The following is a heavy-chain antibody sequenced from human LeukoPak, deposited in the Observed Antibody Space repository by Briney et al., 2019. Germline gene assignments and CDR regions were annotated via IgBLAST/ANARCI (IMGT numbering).Heavy chain of an antibody. D-gene: IGHD3-10*01. J-gene: IGHJ4*02. Sequence: GGSLRLSCTASGLTFSDYWMHWVRQAPGKELVWVSRTNTDGSSTTYADSVKGRFTISRDNAKNTVYLEMNSLRAEDTAVYYCARGMTYYYGSGKFDYWGQGSLVTVSS. CDR2: TNTDGSST. V-gene: IGHV3-74*01. CDR3: ARGMTYYYGSGKFDY. CDR1: GLTFSDYW.